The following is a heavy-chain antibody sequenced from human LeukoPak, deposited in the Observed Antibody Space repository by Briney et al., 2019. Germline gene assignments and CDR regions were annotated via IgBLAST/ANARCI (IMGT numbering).Heavy chain of an antibody. V-gene: IGHV3-23*01. CDR3: AGRVEMATIQDDY. J-gene: IGHJ4*02. D-gene: IGHD5-24*01. CDR1: GFPFSSYA. Sequence: PGGSLRLSCAASGFPFSSYAMNWVRQAPGKGLEWVSIIFGSGDTTYYADSVKGRFTVSRDNSKNMLYLQMNSLRAEDTAVYYCAGRVEMATIQDDYWGQGTLVTVSS. CDR2: IFGSGDTT.